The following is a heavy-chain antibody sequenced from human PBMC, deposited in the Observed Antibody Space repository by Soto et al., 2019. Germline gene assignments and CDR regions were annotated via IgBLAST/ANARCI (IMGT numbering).Heavy chain of an antibody. J-gene: IGHJ4*02. CDR1: GFTFSSYA. CDR2: ISGSGGST. D-gene: IGHD5-12*01. Sequence: EVQLLESGGGLVQPGGSLRLSCAASGFTFSSYAMSWVRQAPGKGLEWVSAISGSGGSTYYADSVKGRFTISRDNSKNTLYLQMTSLRAEDTAVYYCAKSRHSGYDPPYDYWGQGTLVTVSS. CDR3: AKSRHSGYDPPYDY. V-gene: IGHV3-23*01.